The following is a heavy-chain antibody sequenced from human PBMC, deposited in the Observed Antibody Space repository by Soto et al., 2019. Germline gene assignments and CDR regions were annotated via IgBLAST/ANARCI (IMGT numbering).Heavy chain of an antibody. CDR3: ARVDYDTEPYYYDH. CDR1: GGSIRRDAYA. CDR2: VYQSGSA. D-gene: IGHD3-22*01. J-gene: IGHJ5*02. Sequence: QLQLQESGSGLVKPSQTLSLTCTVSGGSIRRDAYAWSWIRQPPGKGLEWIGYVYQSGSAYYNPSLESRVTISLDTSRNEFSLKLTSVTAADTAVYFCARVDYDTEPYYYDHWGQGTLITVSP. V-gene: IGHV4-30-2*01.